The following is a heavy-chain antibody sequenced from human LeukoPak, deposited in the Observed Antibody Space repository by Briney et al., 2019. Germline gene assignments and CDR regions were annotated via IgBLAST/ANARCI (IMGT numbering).Heavy chain of an antibody. CDR2: IKQDGSEK. Sequence: GGSLRLSCAASGFTFSSYWMSWVRQAPGKGLEWVANIKQDGSEKYYVDSVKGRFTISRDNAKNSLYLQMNSLRAEDTAVYYCARGGYDYEGTYFDYWGQGTLVTVSS. CDR1: GFTFSSYW. J-gene: IGHJ4*02. V-gene: IGHV3-7*01. D-gene: IGHD4-17*01. CDR3: ARGGYDYEGTYFDY.